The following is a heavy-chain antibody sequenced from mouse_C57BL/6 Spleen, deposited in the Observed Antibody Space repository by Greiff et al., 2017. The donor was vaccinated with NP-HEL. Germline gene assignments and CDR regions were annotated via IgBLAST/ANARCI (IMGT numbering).Heavy chain of an antibody. D-gene: IGHD2-4*01. J-gene: IGHJ3*01. V-gene: IGHV5-4*01. CDR2: ISDGGSYT. CDR1: GFTFSSYA. CDR3: ARGGYDYDPLTY. Sequence: EVQRVESGGGLVKPGGSLKLSCAASGFTFSSYAMSWVRQTPEKRLEWVATISDGGSYTYYPDNVKGRFTISRDNAKNNLYLQMSHLKSEDTAMYYCARGGYDYDPLTYWGQGTLVTVSA.